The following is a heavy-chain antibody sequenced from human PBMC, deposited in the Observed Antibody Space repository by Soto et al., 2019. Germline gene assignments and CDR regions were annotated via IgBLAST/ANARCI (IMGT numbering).Heavy chain of an antibody. CDR1: GFIFSHAW. V-gene: IGHV3-15*07. Sequence: EVQLVESGGDLVKPGGSLRLSCAASGFIFSHAWFHWVRQPPGKGLELVGRVKNNGGATDYAASVKGRFTISRDDSKDTVYLQMSILTTEDTAIYYCAADLGPAYDSNNWFDPGGQGTLVTVSS. D-gene: IGHD2-21*01. CDR2: VKNNGGAT. J-gene: IGHJ5*02. CDR3: AADLGPAYDSNNWFDP.